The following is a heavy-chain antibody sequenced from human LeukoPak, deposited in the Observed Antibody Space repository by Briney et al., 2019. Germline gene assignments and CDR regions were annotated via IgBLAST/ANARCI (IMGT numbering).Heavy chain of an antibody. Sequence: PGGSLRLSCAASGFTFSSSWMTWVRQAPGKGLEWVASIREDGSEKTSVDSVKGRFTISRDNAKNSLYLQMDSLRAEDTAVYYCARGPTNGPAFDYWGQGTLVSVSS. CDR1: GFTFSSSW. CDR2: IREDGSEK. V-gene: IGHV3-7*01. D-gene: IGHD3-10*01. CDR3: ARGPTNGPAFDY. J-gene: IGHJ4*02.